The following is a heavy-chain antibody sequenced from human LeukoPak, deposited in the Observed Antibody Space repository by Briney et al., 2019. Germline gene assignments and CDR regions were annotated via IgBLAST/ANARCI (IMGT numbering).Heavy chain of an antibody. J-gene: IGHJ6*02. CDR1: GFTVSSNY. D-gene: IGHD2-2*01. Sequence: GGSLRLSCAASGFTVSSNYMSWVRQAPGKGLEWVSVIYSGGSTYYADSVKGRFTISRDNSKNSLYLQMNSLRVEDTAVYYCAREVVVVPDYYYYGLDVWGQGTTVPVSS. CDR3: AREVVVVPDYYYYGLDV. V-gene: IGHV3-53*01. CDR2: IYSGGST.